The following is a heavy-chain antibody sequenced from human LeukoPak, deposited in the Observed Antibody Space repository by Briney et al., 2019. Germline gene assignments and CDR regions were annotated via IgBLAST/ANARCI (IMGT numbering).Heavy chain of an antibody. CDR3: AREWDR. V-gene: IGHV4-34*01. J-gene: IGHJ3*01. CDR1: GGSFSGYY. Sequence: SETLSLTCAVYGGSFSGYYWSWIRQPPGKGLEWIGEINHSGSTNYNPSLKSRVTISVDTSKNQFSLKLSSVTAADTAVYYCAREWDRWGQGTMVTVSS. D-gene: IGHD1-26*01. CDR2: INHSGST.